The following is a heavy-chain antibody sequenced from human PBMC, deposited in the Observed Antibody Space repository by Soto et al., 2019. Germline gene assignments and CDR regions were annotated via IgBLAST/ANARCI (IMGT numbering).Heavy chain of an antibody. CDR3: ARAGRYDSSGYFDY. CDR2: IYHSGST. J-gene: IGHJ4*02. Sequence: PWETLSLTCAVSGGSISSGGYSWSWIRQPPGKGLEWIGYIYHSGSTYYNPSLKSRVTISVDRSKNQFSLKLSSVTAADTAVYYCARAGRYDSSGYFDYWGQGTLVTVSS. D-gene: IGHD3-22*01. V-gene: IGHV4-30-2*01. CDR1: GGSISSGGYS.